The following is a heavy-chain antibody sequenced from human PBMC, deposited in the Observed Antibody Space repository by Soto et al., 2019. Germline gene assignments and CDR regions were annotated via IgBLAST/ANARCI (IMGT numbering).Heavy chain of an antibody. V-gene: IGHV4-34*01. CDR1: GGFFSGYY. CDR2: INHSGST. Sequence: QVQLQQWGAGLLKPSETLSLTCAVYGGFFSGYYWSWIRQPPGKGLEWIGEINHSGSTTYNPSLKRRVTILVDTSKNQFSLKLNSVTAADTAVYYCARPADSWYYFDFWGQGTLVTVSS. CDR3: ARPADSWYYFDF. J-gene: IGHJ4*02. D-gene: IGHD6-13*01.